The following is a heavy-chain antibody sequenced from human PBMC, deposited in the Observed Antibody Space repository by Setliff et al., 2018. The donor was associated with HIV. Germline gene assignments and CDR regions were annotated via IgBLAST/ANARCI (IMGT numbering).Heavy chain of an antibody. D-gene: IGHD1-1*01. V-gene: IGHV1-69*13. Sequence: ASVKVSCKASGGTFSSYAISWVRQAPGQGLEWMGGIIPIFGTANYAQKFQGRVTITADESTSTAYMELSSLRSEDTAVYYCATGLSSTDPSSNSWGQGTPVTVSS. J-gene: IGHJ4*02. CDR3: ATGLSSTDPSSNS. CDR2: IIPIFGTA. CDR1: GGTFSSYA.